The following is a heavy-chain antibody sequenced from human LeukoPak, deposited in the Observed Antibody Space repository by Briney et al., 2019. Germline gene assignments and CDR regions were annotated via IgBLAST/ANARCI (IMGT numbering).Heavy chain of an antibody. D-gene: IGHD3-10*01. Sequence: SETLSLTCTVSGYSISSGYYWGWIRQPPGKGLEWIGSIYHSGSTYYNPSLKSRVTISVDTSKNQFSLKLSSVTAADTAVYYCASYGSGSYDPWGQGTLVTVSS. CDR1: GYSISSGYY. J-gene: IGHJ5*02. CDR2: IYHSGST. V-gene: IGHV4-38-2*02. CDR3: ASYGSGSYDP.